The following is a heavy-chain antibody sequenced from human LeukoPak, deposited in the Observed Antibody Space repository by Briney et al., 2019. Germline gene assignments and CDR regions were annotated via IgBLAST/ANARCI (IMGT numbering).Heavy chain of an antibody. CDR2: IKQDGSEK. CDR3: ARAPGVNYYYYMDV. D-gene: IGHD2-8*01. J-gene: IGHJ6*03. V-gene: IGHV3-7*03. Sequence: PGGSLRLSCAASGFSFSSYWMSWVRQAPGKGLEWVANIKQDGSEKYYLDSVKGRFTISRDNAKNSLYLQMNSLRAEDTALYYCARAPGVNYYYYMDVWGKGTTVTVSS. CDR1: GFSFSSYW.